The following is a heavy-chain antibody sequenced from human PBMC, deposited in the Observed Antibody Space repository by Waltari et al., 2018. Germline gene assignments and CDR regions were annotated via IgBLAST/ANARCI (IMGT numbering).Heavy chain of an antibody. Sequence: QLQLVESGGGVVQPGKSLRLSCAASGFSLSHYGMHWVRQAPGGGLEWVALFWFEGGDEYYADSVRGRFTISRDNSKNLLYLHMDSLRVDDTAVYYCAKDAFGNTYMDHWGQGTLVTVSS. J-gene: IGHJ4*02. D-gene: IGHD3-16*01. CDR3: AKDAFGNTYMDH. V-gene: IGHV3-30*18. CDR1: GFSLSHYG. CDR2: FWFEGGDE.